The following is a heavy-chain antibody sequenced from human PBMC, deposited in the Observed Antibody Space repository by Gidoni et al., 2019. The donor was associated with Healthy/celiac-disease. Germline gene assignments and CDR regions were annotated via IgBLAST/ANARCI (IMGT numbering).Heavy chain of an antibody. V-gene: IGHV3-15*01. CDR1: GFTFGNDW. CDR3: TTGGVVVPTHYYYGMDV. Sequence: GGSLRLSCAASGFTFGNDWMSWVRQAPGKGLEWVGRIKSKTDGGATDYAAPVKGRFTISRDDSKNTLYLQMNSLKTEDTAVYYCTTGGVVVPTHYYYGMDVWCQGTTVTVSS. CDR2: IKSKTDGGAT. J-gene: IGHJ6*02. D-gene: IGHD2-2*01.